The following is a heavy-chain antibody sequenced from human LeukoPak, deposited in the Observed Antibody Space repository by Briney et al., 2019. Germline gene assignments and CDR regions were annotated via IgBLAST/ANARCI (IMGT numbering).Heavy chain of an antibody. Sequence: PSETLSLTCTVSGGSISSDYWSWIRQPPGKGLEWIGYIYYSGSTNYNPSLKSRVTISVDTSKNQFSLKLSSVTAADTAVYYCARHATGLDWGQGTLVTVSS. CDR1: GGSISSDY. CDR3: ARHATGLD. D-gene: IGHD3-16*01. J-gene: IGHJ4*02. V-gene: IGHV4-59*08. CDR2: IYYSGST.